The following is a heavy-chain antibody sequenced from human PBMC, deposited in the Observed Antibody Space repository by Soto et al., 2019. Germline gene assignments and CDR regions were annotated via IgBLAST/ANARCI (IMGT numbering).Heavy chain of an antibody. CDR2: IYWDDDK. Sequence: QITLKESGPTLVKPTQTLTLTCTFSGFSLSTSGVGVGWIRQPPGKALEWLALIYWDDDKRYSPSLKSRLTITNVTYKNQVVHTMTNMDPVDTATYYCAHDGTGGSMVRGVIQWGQGTLVTVSS. CDR1: GFSLSTSGVG. J-gene: IGHJ4*02. CDR3: AHDGTGGSMVRGVIQ. V-gene: IGHV2-5*02. D-gene: IGHD3-10*01.